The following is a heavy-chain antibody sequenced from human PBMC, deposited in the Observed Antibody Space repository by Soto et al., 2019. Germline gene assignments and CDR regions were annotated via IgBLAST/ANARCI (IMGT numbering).Heavy chain of an antibody. D-gene: IGHD3-10*01. Sequence: GGALRLSCGGSGFTFGDYAMNWGRPAPGKGLEWVSAINWKGDNTAYGDSVKGRFTISRDNAKNSLYLQMDRLSAEDTAFYYCARAGYASGNFYNNWLGPWGQGTLVTVSS. CDR3: ARAGYASGNFYNNWLGP. V-gene: IGHV3-20*04. CDR2: INWKGDNT. CDR1: GFTFGDYA. J-gene: IGHJ5*02.